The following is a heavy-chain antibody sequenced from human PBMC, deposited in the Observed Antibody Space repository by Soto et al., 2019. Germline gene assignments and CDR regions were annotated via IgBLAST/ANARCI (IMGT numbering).Heavy chain of an antibody. Sequence: QVQLAESGGGVVQPGRSLRLSCAASGFTVSTFGMHWVRQSPGKGLEWVAVIWNGRNSEDYADSVKGRFTISRDNSKNTLYLQMNSLRAEDTAMYYCVTERRNYEFDYWGQGILVTVSS. J-gene: IGHJ4*02. D-gene: IGHD1-7*01. V-gene: IGHV3-33*01. CDR2: IWNGRNSE. CDR3: VTERRNYEFDY. CDR1: GFTVSTFG.